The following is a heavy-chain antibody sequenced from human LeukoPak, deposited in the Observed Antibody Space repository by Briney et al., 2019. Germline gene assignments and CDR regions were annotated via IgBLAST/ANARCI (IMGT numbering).Heavy chain of an antibody. V-gene: IGHV1-8*01. CDR1: VYTFTSYD. D-gene: IGHD2-2*01. CDR2: MNPISGNT. CDR3: ARGRSGYCSSTSCYHFDY. J-gene: IGHJ4*02. Sequence: ASVKVSCKPSVYTFTSYDINWVRQASGQGLEWMGWMNPISGNTGSAQKFQGRVTMTRNTSISTAYMELSSLRSEDTAVYYCARGRSGYCSSTSCYHFDYWGQGTLVSVSS.